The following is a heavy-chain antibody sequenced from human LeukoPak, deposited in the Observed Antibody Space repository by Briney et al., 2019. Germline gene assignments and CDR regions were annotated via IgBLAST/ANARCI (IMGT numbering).Heavy chain of an antibody. CDR3: AKGWYRYGPAIYAY. CDR1: GFSFSSYG. D-gene: IGHD5-18*01. Sequence: PGGSLRLSCPASGFSFSSYGMHWVRQAPGKGLEGVAAISYDGSNKYYAASTKRRFTISRYHSKNTLYPQMKSLRAEDTAVHYCAKGWYRYGPAIYAYWGQATLATV. CDR2: ISYDGSNK. V-gene: IGHV3-30*18. J-gene: IGHJ1*01.